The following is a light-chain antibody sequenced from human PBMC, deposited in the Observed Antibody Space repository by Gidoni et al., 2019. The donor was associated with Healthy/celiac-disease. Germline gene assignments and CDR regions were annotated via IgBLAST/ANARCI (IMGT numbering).Light chain of an antibody. CDR2: EGS. CDR3: CSYAGSSTVV. CDR1: RSDVGSYNL. J-gene: IGLJ2*01. Sequence: QSALPHPASVSGSPGQSIPISCTGTRSDVGSYNLVSWYQQHPGKAPKLMIYEGSKRPSGVSNRFSGSKSGNTASLTISGLQAEDEADYYCCSYAGSSTVVFGGGTKLTVL. V-gene: IGLV2-23*01.